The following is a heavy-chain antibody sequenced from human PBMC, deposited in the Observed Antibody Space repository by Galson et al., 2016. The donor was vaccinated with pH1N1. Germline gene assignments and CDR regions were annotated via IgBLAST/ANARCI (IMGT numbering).Heavy chain of an antibody. CDR2: IIPLFRTT. Sequence: SVKVSCKASGGTFSSYAIGWVRQAPGQGLEWMGGIIPLFRTTNYAQRFHGRVTITADKSTSTAYMELSRVRLEDTAVYYCARTENVYDILTGSGSYYGMDVWGQGTAVTVSS. CDR3: ARTENVYDILTGSGSYYGMDV. D-gene: IGHD3-9*01. V-gene: IGHV1-69*06. CDR1: GGTFSSYA. J-gene: IGHJ6*02.